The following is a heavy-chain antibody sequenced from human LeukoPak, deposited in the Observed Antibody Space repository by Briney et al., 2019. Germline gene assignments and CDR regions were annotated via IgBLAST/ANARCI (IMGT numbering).Heavy chain of an antibody. J-gene: IGHJ4*02. V-gene: IGHV3-21*01. CDR3: ARAMSAVAGIDY. D-gene: IGHD6-19*01. CDR1: GFTFSSYS. Sequence: PGGSLRLSCAASGFTFSSYSMNWVRQAPGKGLEWVSSISSSSSYIYYADSVKGRFTISRDNAKNSLYLQVNSLRAEDTAVYYCARAMSAVAGIDYWGQGTLVTVSS. CDR2: ISSSSSYI.